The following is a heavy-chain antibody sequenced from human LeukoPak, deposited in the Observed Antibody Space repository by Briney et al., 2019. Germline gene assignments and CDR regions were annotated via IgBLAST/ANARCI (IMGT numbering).Heavy chain of an antibody. CDR1: GFTFSGHW. CDR3: TRSGYSNGYDY. Sequence: PAGSLRLSCVASGFTFSGHWMHWVRHVPGKGLMAVSRITPDGNAAAYADSVKGRFTISRDNAKNTLYLEMDSLTAEDTALYHCTRSGYSNGYDYWGQGTLVTVSS. J-gene: IGHJ4*02. V-gene: IGHV3-74*03. D-gene: IGHD2-15*01. CDR2: ITPDGNAA.